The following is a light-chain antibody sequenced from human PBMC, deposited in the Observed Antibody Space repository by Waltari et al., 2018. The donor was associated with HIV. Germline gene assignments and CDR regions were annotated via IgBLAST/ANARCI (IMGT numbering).Light chain of an antibody. J-gene: IGKJ5*01. CDR3: QQYDNLPS. CDR2: KAS. V-gene: IGKV1-5*03. CDR1: HTINKW. Sequence: DILLTQSPSTLAAFVGDRVTIPCRASHTINKWLAWYQQSPGDPPKLLITKASTLEVGVPTRFRGRGSETEFPLTIDTLQPDDFAVYYCQQYDNLPSFGQGTRLE.